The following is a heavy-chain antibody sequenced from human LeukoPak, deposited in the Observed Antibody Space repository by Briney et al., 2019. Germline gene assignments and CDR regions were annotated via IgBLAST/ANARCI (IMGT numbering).Heavy chain of an antibody. J-gene: IGHJ6*02. CDR2: ISWNSGSI. CDR3: ARIWFGPLSGMDV. Sequence: GGSLRLSCAASGFTSDDYAMHWVRQAPGKGLEWVSGISWNSGSIGYADSVKGRFTISRDNAKNSLYLQMNSLRAEDTALYYCARIWFGPLSGMDVWGQGTTVTVSS. D-gene: IGHD3-10*01. CDR1: GFTSDDYA. V-gene: IGHV3-9*02.